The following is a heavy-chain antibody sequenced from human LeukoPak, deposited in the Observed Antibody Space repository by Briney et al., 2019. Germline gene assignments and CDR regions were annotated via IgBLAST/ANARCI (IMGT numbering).Heavy chain of an antibody. D-gene: IGHD3-10*01. CDR3: TTDLGLTMIRGVIVS. CDR2: IKSKGDGETT. CDR1: GFTFTNAW. J-gene: IGHJ5*01. V-gene: IGHV3-15*01. Sequence: GGSLRLSCAASGFTFTNAWMNWVRQAPGKGLAWVGRIKSKGDGETTDYAAPVKGRFTMSRDDSKATVYLQMNYLEAEDTAVYYCTTDLGLTMIRGVIVSWGQGALVTVSS.